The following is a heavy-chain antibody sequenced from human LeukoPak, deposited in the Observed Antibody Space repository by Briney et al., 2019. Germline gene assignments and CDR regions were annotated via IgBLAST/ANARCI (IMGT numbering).Heavy chain of an antibody. V-gene: IGHV1-2*06. D-gene: IGHD6-13*01. CDR3: ASSSSSWKYYFDY. CDR1: GYTFTGYY. J-gene: IGHJ4*02. CDR2: INPNSGGT. Sequence: ASVKVSCKASGYTFTGYYVHWVRQAPGQGLEWMGRINPNSGGTNYAQKFQGRVTMTRDTSISTAYMELSRLRSDDTAVYYCASSSSSWKYYFDYWGQGTLVTVSS.